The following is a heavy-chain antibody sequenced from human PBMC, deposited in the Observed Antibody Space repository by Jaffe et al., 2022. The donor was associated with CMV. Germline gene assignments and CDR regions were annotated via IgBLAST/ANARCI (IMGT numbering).Heavy chain of an antibody. Sequence: QVQLQESGPGLVKPSETLSLTCTVSGGSISSYYWSWIRQPPGKGLEWIGYIYYSGSTNYNPSLKSRVTISVDTSKNQFSLKLSSVTAADTAVYYCAREFGGGDSSGYYYRGNFDYWGQGTLVTVSS. J-gene: IGHJ4*02. CDR2: IYYSGST. V-gene: IGHV4-59*01. CDR1: GGSISSYY. D-gene: IGHD3-22*01. CDR3: AREFGGGDSSGYYYRGNFDY.